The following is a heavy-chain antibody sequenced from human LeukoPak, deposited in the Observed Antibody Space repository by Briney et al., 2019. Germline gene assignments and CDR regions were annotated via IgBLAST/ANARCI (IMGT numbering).Heavy chain of an antibody. CDR3: ARGRILWFGELFPFDY. D-gene: IGHD3-10*01. Sequence: GASVKVSCKASGYTFTSYGISWVRQAPGQGLEWMGWISAYHGNTNYAQKLQGRVTMTTDTSTSTAYMELRSLRSDDTAVYYCARGRILWFGELFPFDYWGQGTLVTVSS. V-gene: IGHV1-18*04. J-gene: IGHJ4*02. CDR2: ISAYHGNT. CDR1: GYTFTSYG.